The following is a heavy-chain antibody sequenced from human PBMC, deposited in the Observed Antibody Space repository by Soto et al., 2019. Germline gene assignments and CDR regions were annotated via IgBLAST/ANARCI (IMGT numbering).Heavy chain of an antibody. D-gene: IGHD3-22*01. CDR2: IYYSGST. Sequence: SETLSLTCTVSGGSISSGDYSWSWIRQPPGKGLEWIGYIYYSGSTYYNPSLKSRVTISVDTSKNQFSLKLSSVTAADTAVYYCARGGPPLYYYDSSGYLGYWGQGTLVTVSS. CDR1: GGSISSGDYS. CDR3: ARGGPPLYYYDSSGYLGY. V-gene: IGHV4-30-4*01. J-gene: IGHJ4*02.